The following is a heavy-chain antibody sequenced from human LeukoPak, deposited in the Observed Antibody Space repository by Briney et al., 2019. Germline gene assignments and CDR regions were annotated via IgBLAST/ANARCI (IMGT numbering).Heavy chain of an antibody. Sequence: SVKVSCKASGGTFSSYAISWVRQAPGQGLEWMGGIIPIYGTANYAQKFQGRVTITADESTSTAYMELSSLRSEDTAVYYCARGPALSYGMDVWGQGTTVTVSS. CDR3: ARGPALSYGMDV. J-gene: IGHJ6*02. D-gene: IGHD3-3*02. CDR2: IIPIYGTA. CDR1: GGTFSSYA. V-gene: IGHV1-69*13.